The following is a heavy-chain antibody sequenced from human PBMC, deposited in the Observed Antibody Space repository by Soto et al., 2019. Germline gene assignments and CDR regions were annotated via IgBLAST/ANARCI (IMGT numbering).Heavy chain of an antibody. V-gene: IGHV3-11*01. CDR3: ASHSSSWYVWFDP. CDR2: ISSSGSTI. J-gene: IGHJ5*02. CDR1: GFTFSDYY. D-gene: IGHD6-13*01. Sequence: GGSLRLSCAASGFTFSDYYMSWIRQAPGKGLEWVSYISSSGSTIYYADSVKGRFTISRDNAKNSLYLQMNSLRAEDTAVYYWASHSSSWYVWFDPWGQGTLVTVSS.